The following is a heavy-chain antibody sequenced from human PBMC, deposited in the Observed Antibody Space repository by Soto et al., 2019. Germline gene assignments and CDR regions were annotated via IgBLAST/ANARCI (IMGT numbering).Heavy chain of an antibody. CDR2: IYYSGST. CDR3: AREKRRGCGGDCYSDWFDP. J-gene: IGHJ5*01. CDR1: GGSISGGGYY. V-gene: IGHV4-31*03. Sequence: PSETLSLTCTVSGGSISGGGYYWSWIRQPPGKGLEWIGYIYYSGSTYYNPSLKSRVTISVDTSKNQFSLKLSSVTAADTAVYYCAREKRRGCGGDCYSDWFDPWGQGTRVTVSS. D-gene: IGHD2-21*02.